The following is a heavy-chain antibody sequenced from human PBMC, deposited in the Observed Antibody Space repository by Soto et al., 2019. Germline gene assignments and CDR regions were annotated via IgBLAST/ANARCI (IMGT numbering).Heavy chain of an antibody. CDR1: GFTFSNYG. Sequence: QVQLVESGGGVVQPGRSLRLSCAASGFTFSNYGMHWVRQAPGKGLDWVAVISYDGSIEYYSEFVKGRFTMSRDNSENRVVLLMNRLRTEDTAVYFCGRDWVWCGARPTDNWGQGTRVTVSS. CDR3: GRDWVWCGARPTDN. D-gene: IGHD3-10*01. CDR2: ISYDGSIE. V-gene: IGHV3-30*03. J-gene: IGHJ4*02.